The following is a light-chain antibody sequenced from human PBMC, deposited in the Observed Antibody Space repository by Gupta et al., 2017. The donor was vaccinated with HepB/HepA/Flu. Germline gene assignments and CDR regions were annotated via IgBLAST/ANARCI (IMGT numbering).Light chain of an antibody. CDR3: SSDAGSYTWV. Sequence: QSALTQPRSVSGSPGQSVTISCTGTSSDVGGYNYVSWYQQHPGKAPKLMIYDVSKRPSGVPDRFSGSKSGNTASLTISGLQAEDEADYYCSSDAGSYTWVFGGGTKLTVL. V-gene: IGLV2-11*01. J-gene: IGLJ3*02. CDR2: DVS. CDR1: SSDVGGYNY.